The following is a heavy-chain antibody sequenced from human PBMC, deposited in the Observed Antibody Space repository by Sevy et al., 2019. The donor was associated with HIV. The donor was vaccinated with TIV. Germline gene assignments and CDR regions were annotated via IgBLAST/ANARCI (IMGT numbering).Heavy chain of an antibody. CDR2: ISHGGGTT. CDR3: ARRYLPSAPPALDY. CDR1: GFTFNNYV. J-gene: IGHJ4*02. D-gene: IGHD2-2*01. Sequence: GGSLRLSCAASGFTFNNYVMNWVRQAPGKGLEWVSVISHGGGTTYYADSVKGRFTISRDDSNDTVYLEMNSLRAEDTAVYYCARRYLPSAPPALDYWGQGTLVTVSS. V-gene: IGHV3-23*01.